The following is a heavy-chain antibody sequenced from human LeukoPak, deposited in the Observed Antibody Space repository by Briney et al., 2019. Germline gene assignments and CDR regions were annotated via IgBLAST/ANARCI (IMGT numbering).Heavy chain of an antibody. V-gene: IGHV4-34*01. CDR1: GGSFSGYY. CDR3: ARVGYSSSIDY. Sequence: SETLSLTCAVYGGSFSGYYWSWIRQPPGKGLEWIGEINHSGSTNYNPSLKSRYNISVDTSNNQCSLKLSSVTAADTAVYYCARVGYSSSIDYWGQGTLVTVSS. J-gene: IGHJ4*02. CDR2: INHSGST. D-gene: IGHD6-6*01.